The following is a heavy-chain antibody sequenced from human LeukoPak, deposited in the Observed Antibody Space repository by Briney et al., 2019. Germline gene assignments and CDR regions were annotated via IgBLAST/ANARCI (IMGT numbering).Heavy chain of an antibody. CDR2: ISGSGGST. D-gene: IGHD6-13*01. CDR3: AKYPGIAAAGPNFY. Sequence: GGSLRLSCAASGFTFSSYAMSWVRQAPGKGLEWVSAISGSGGSTYYADSVKGWFTISRDNSKNTLYLQMNSLRAEDTAVYYCAKYPGIAAAGPNFYWGQGTLVTVSS. CDR1: GFTFSSYA. V-gene: IGHV3-23*01. J-gene: IGHJ4*02.